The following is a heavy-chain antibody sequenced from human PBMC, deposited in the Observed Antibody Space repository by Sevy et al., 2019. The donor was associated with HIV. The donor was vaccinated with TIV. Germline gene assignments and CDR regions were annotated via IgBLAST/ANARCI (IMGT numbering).Heavy chain of an antibody. J-gene: IGHJ4*02. D-gene: IGHD1-26*01. Sequence: ASVKVSCKASGYTFTSYGISWVRQAPGQGLEWMGWISAYNGNTNYAQKLQCRVTMTTDTSTSTAYMELRSLRSDDTAVYYCAREAGGGSYYDLDYWGQGTLVTVSS. V-gene: IGHV1-18*01. CDR3: AREAGGGSYYDLDY. CDR1: GYTFTSYG. CDR2: ISAYNGNT.